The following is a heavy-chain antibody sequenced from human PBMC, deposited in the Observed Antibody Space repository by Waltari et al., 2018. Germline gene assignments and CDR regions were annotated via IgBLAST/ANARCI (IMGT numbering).Heavy chain of an antibody. CDR1: GYSLSNYG. D-gene: IGHD3-22*01. J-gene: IGHJ5*02. CDR2: IRGYDGDT. Sequence: QVQLVQSGAEVRKPGASVKVSCKPSGYSLSNYGIAWVRQAPGQGLEWMGWIRGYDGDTKYAREFEGRLTVTTDTSTNTAHMELRSLRSDDTAVYYCARLYDASAYYNTYLDPWGQGALVTVSS. V-gene: IGHV1-18*01. CDR3: ARLYDASAYYNTYLDP.